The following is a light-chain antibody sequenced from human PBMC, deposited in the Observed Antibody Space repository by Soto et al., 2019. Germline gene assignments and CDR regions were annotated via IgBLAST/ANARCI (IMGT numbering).Light chain of an antibody. Sequence: QSVLTQPPSVSGAPGQRVTISCIGATSDVHWYQHLPGTAPKLLTYGNNNRPSGVPDRFSGSKSGTSASLAITGLQAEDEADYYCQSFDSSLSALYVFGTGTKLTVL. J-gene: IGLJ1*01. CDR2: GNN. CDR3: QSFDSSLSALYV. V-gene: IGLV1-40*01. CDR1: GATSD.